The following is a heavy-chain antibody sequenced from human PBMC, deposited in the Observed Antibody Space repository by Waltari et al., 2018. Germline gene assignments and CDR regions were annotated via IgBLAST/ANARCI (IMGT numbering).Heavy chain of an antibody. V-gene: IGHV4-59*01. CDR3: AKSELWFGESNWFDP. J-gene: IGHJ5*02. CDR1: GGSISSYY. D-gene: IGHD3-10*01. CDR2: IYYSGST. Sequence: QVQLQESGPGLVKPSETLSLTCTVSGGSISSYYWSWIRQPPGKGLEWIGYIYYSGSTNYNPSLKGRVTISVDTSKNQFSLKLSSVTAADTAVYYCAKSELWFGESNWFDPWGQGTLVTVSS.